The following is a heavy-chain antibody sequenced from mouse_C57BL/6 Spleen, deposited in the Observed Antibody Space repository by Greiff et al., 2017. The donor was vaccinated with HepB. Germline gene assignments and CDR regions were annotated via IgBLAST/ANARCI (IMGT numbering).Heavy chain of an antibody. J-gene: IGHJ2*01. Sequence: EVKLVESGAELVKPGASVKLSCTASGFNIKDYYMHWVKQRTEQGLEWIGRIDPEDGETKYAPKFQGKTTITADTSSNTADLQLSSLTSEDTAVYYCARIYYRNSDYFDYWGQGTTLTVSS. V-gene: IGHV14-2*01. CDR3: ARIYYRNSDYFDY. D-gene: IGHD2-1*01. CDR2: IDPEDGET. CDR1: GFNIKDYY.